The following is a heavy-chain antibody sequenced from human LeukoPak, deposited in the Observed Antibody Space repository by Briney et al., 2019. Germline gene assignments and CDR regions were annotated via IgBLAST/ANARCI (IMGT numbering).Heavy chain of an antibody. J-gene: IGHJ6*03. CDR3: ARFAAGGSYYYYMDV. CDR1: GFTFSSYA. Sequence: GGSLRLSCAASGFTFSSYAMSWVRQPPGKGLEWIANIGTRSTTIYYADSVKGRFTISRDNAKNSLYLQMNSLRADDTAVYYCARFAAGGSYYYYMDVWGKGTTVTVSS. CDR2: IGTRSTTI. D-gene: IGHD6-25*01. V-gene: IGHV3-48*01.